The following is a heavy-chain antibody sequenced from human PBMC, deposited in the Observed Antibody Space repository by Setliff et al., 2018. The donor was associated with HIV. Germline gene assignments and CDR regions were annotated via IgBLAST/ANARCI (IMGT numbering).Heavy chain of an antibody. D-gene: IGHD5-12*01. V-gene: IGHV3-48*04. CDR1: GFTFSSYS. CDR2: ISSSSSTI. CDR3: HSGYDTEEQSYFDY. J-gene: IGHJ4*02. Sequence: LRLSCAASGFTFSSYSMNWVRQAPGKGLEWVSYISSSSSTIYYADSVKGRFTISRDNAKNSLYLQMNSLRAEDTAVYYCHSGYDTEEQSYFDYWGQGTLVTVSS.